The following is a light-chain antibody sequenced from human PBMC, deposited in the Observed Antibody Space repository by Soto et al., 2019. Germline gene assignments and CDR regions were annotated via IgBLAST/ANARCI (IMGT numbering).Light chain of an antibody. J-gene: IGKJ5*01. CDR1: QDISSW. CDR3: QQYDTYSIT. Sequence: DIQMTQSPSFVSASVGDRVTITGRASQDISSWLVWYQQKPGKAPKLLIYKASSLQSGVPSRFSGSGSGTEFTLTISSLQPDDFATYYCQQYDTYSITFGQGTRLEIK. CDR2: KAS. V-gene: IGKV1-5*03.